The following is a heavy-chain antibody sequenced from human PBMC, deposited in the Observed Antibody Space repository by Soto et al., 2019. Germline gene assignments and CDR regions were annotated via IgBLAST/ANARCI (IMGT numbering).Heavy chain of an antibody. D-gene: IGHD3-22*01. CDR3: AKGIQDYYDSTGVYYYYGMDV. Sequence: QVQLVESGGGVVQPGRSLRLSCAASGFTFSSYGMHWVRQAPGKGLEWVAVISYDGSNKYYADSVKGRFTISRDNSKNTLYLQMNSLRAEDTAVYYCAKGIQDYYDSTGVYYYYGMDVWGQGTTVTVSS. CDR1: GFTFSSYG. V-gene: IGHV3-30*18. J-gene: IGHJ6*02. CDR2: ISYDGSNK.